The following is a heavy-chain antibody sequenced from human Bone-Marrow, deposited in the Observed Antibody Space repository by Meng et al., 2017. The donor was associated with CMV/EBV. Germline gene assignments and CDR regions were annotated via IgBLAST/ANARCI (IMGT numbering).Heavy chain of an antibody. J-gene: IGHJ4*02. CDR2: ISSSSSYI. V-gene: IGHV3-21*04. CDR3: AKDNDSSGCLDY. Sequence: GESLKISCAASGFTFSSYSMNWVRQAPGKGLEWVSSISSSSSYIYYADSVKGRFTISRDNAKNSLYLQMSSLRAEDMALYYCAKDNDSSGCLDYWGQGTLVTVSS. CDR1: GFTFSSYS. D-gene: IGHD3-22*01.